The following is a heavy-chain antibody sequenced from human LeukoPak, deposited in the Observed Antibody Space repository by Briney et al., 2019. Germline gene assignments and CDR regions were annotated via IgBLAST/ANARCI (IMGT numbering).Heavy chain of an antibody. V-gene: IGHV3-7*01. CDR2: IREDGGHT. CDR1: GFTFTNHW. D-gene: IGHD5-24*01. J-gene: IGHJ6*03. CDR3: ARSSRDGYNLIDYMDV. Sequence: PGGSLRLSCVTSGFTFTNHWMSWVRQAPGKGLEWVANIREDGGHTNYVDSVKGRFTISRDNAKNSLYLQVNSLRAEDTAVYYCARSSRDGYNLIDYMDVWGKGTTVTVSS.